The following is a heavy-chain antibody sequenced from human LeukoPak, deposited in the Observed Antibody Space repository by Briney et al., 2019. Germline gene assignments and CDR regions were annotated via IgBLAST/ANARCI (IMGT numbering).Heavy chain of an antibody. Sequence: EASVKVSCKASGYTFIGYYMHWVRQAPGQGLEWMGCIKSNTGVTNYAQKFQGRVIMTRDTSISTAYMELSRLRFDDTAVYYCVRDLYYYDTSGYYPWGQGTLVTVSS. CDR1: GYTFIGYY. D-gene: IGHD3-22*01. V-gene: IGHV1-2*02. CDR2: IKSNTGVT. CDR3: VRDLYYYDTSGYYP. J-gene: IGHJ5*02.